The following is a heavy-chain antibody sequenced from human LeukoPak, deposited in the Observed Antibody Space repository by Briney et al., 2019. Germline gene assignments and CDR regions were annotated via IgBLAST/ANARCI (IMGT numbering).Heavy chain of an antibody. Sequence: GRSLRLSCAASGFTFSGFSMSWVSRPPGKGLEWVSGISGSGDNTIYAESVKGRFTISRDNSKSTLYLEMNSLRAEDTAIYYCAKMKGHPLPKYYMDVWGQGTTVTVSS. V-gene: IGHV3-23*01. J-gene: IGHJ6*01. D-gene: IGHD1-26*01. CDR2: ISGSGDNT. CDR1: GFTFSGFS. CDR3: AKMKGHPLPKYYMDV.